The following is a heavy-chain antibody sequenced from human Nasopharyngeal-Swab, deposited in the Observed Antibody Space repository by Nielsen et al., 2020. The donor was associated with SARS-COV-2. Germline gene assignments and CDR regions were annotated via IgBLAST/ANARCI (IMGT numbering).Heavy chain of an antibody. V-gene: IGHV4-30-2*01. CDR1: CGSISSGGYS. CDR3: ARAYSSSWYPGYYYYGMDV. J-gene: IGHJ6*02. D-gene: IGHD6-13*01. CDR2: IYHSGST. Sequence: SETLSLTCAVSCGSISSGGYSWSWIRQPPGKGLEWIGYIYHSGSTYYNPSLKSRVTISVDRSKHPFSLKLSSVTAADTAVYYCARAYSSSWYPGYYYYGMDVWGQGTTVTVSS.